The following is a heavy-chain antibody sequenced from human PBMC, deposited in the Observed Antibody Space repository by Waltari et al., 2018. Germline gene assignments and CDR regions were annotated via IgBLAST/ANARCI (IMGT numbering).Heavy chain of an antibody. Sequence: EVQLVESGGDLVQPGGSFRLSCVGSGFTFSSSWLHWVRQTPGEGLVWVARINSDGSTTDYADSVKGRFTISRDNAKNTLYLQINSLSVEDTAIYYCATAGYYRFDFWGQGTLVTVSS. J-gene: IGHJ4*02. CDR2: INSDGSTT. CDR1: GFTFSSSW. CDR3: ATAGYYRFDF. V-gene: IGHV3-74*01. D-gene: IGHD2-8*01.